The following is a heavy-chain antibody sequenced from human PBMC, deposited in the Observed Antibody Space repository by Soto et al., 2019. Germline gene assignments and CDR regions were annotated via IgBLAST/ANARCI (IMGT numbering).Heavy chain of an antibody. V-gene: IGHV4-4*02. CDR3: AREGVDIVLVPAAIGGPTKEPYYYYGMDV. CDR1: GGSISSSNW. J-gene: IGHJ6*02. CDR2: IYHSGST. D-gene: IGHD2-2*02. Sequence: PSETLSLTCAVYGGSISSSNWWSWVRQPPGKGLEWIGEIYHSGSTNYNPSLKSRVTISVDKSKNQFSLKLSSVTAADTAVYYRAREGVDIVLVPAAIGGPTKEPYYYYGMDVWGQGTTVTVSS.